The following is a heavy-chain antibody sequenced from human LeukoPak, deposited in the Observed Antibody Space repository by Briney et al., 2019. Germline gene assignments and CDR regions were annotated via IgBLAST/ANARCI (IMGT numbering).Heavy chain of an antibody. V-gene: IGHV1-69*05. CDR1: GGTFSSYA. D-gene: IGHD3-9*01. J-gene: IGHJ4*02. CDR2: IIPIFGTA. Sequence: SVKVSCKASGGTFSSYAISWVRQAPGQGLEWMGRIIPIFGTANYAQKFQGRVTITTDESTSTAHMELSSLRSEDTAVYYCARDPGYDILTGRKAPFFDYWGQGTLVTVSS. CDR3: ARDPGYDILTGRKAPFFDY.